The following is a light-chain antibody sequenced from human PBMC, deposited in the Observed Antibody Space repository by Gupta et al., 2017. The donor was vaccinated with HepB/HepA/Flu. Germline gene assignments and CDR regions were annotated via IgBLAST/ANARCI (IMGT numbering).Light chain of an antibody. V-gene: IGKV4-1*01. Sequence: IVVTQSADSLAVSRGSRSSINCKSSQSVLYSSNNKNYLAWYQQKPGQPPKLLIYWASTRESGVPDRFSGSGSGTDFTLTISSLQAEDVAVYYCQQYYSTPWTFGQGTKVEIK. CDR3: QQYYSTPWT. CDR2: WAS. J-gene: IGKJ1*01. CDR1: QSVLYSSNNKNY.